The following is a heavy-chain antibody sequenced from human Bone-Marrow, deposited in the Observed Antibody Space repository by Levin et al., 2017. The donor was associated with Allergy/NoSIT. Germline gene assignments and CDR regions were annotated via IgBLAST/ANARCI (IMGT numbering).Heavy chain of an antibody. V-gene: IGHV4-34*01. CDR2: INHSGST. D-gene: IGHD6-19*01. J-gene: IGHJ4*02. Sequence: SETLSLTCAVYGGSFSGYYWSWIRQPPGKGLEWIGEINHSGSTNYNPSLKSRVTISVDTSKNQFSLKLSSVTAADTAVYYCARGEYSSGWYCSYFDYWGQGTLVTVSS. CDR1: GGSFSGYY. CDR3: ARGEYSSGWYCSYFDY.